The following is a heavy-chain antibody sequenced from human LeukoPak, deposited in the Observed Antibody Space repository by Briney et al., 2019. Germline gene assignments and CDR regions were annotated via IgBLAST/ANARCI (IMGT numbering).Heavy chain of an antibody. D-gene: IGHD4-17*01. CDR1: GVSMSSYY. CDR3: ARRFGDYGDYVWFDP. J-gene: IGHJ5*02. V-gene: IGHV4-59*08. Sequence: SETLSLTCAVSGVSMSSYYWSWLRQPPGKGLEWLAYIFYSGSTNYNPSLKSRVTISVDTSKNQFSLKLSSVTAADTAVYYCARRFGDYGDYVWFDPWGQGTLVTVSS. CDR2: IFYSGST.